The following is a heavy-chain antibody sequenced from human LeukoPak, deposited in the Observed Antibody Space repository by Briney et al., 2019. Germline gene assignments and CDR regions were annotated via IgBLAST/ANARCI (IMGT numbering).Heavy chain of an antibody. V-gene: IGHV3-23*01. Sequence: GGSLRLSCAASGFTLSSYAMSWVRQAPGKGLEWVSSISGSGDSTDYADSVRVRFTISRDNSKNKLSLQMNILRAEDTAVYYCAKDGLQWFGESSSYYFDYWGQGTLVTVSS. J-gene: IGHJ4*02. D-gene: IGHD3-10*01. CDR1: GFTLSSYA. CDR3: AKDGLQWFGESSSYYFDY. CDR2: ISGSGDST.